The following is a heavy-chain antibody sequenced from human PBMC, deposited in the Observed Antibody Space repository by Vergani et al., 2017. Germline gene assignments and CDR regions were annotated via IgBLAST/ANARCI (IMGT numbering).Heavy chain of an antibody. D-gene: IGHD7-27*01. CDR2: INSDGSST. J-gene: IGHJ3*02. CDR1: GFTFSSYA. V-gene: IGHV3-74*02. Sequence: EVQLLESGGGLVQPGGSLRLSCAASGFTFSSYAMSWVRQAPGKGLEWVSRINSDGSSTSYADSVKGRFTISRDNAKNTLYLQMNSLRAEDTAVYYCCGEGVADAFDIWGQGTMVTVSS. CDR3: CGEGVADAFDI.